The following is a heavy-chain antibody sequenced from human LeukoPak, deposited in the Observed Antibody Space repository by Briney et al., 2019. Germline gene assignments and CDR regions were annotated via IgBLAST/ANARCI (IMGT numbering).Heavy chain of an antibody. D-gene: IGHD3-3*01. CDR3: ARTIFGVVTFDY. J-gene: IGHJ4*02. CDR1: GYTFTSYG. V-gene: IGHV1-18*01. Sequence: ASVKVSCKASGYTFTSYGISWVRQAPGQGLEWMGWISAYNGNTNYAQKLQGRVTMTTDTSTSTAYMELRSLRSDDTAVYYYARTIFGVVTFDYWGQGTLVTVSS. CDR2: ISAYNGNT.